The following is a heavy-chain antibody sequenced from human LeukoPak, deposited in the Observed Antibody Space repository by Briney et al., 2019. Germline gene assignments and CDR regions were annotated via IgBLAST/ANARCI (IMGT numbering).Heavy chain of an antibody. Sequence: WQTLSLTCAISGDSVSSNSAAWNWIRQSPSRGLEWLGRTYYRSKWYNDYAVSVKSRITINPDTSKNQFSLQLNSVTPEDTAVYYCARDPAVAGNAEHAFDIWGQGTMVTVSS. V-gene: IGHV6-1*01. J-gene: IGHJ3*02. CDR1: GDSVSSNSAA. D-gene: IGHD6-19*01. CDR3: ARDPAVAGNAEHAFDI. CDR2: TYYRSKWYN.